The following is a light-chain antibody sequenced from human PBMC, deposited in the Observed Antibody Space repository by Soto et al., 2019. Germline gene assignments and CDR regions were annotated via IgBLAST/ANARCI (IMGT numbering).Light chain of an antibody. CDR1: QSVSSN. Sequence: EIAMTQSPATLSVSPGERATLSCRASQSVSSNLAWYQQKPGQAPRLLIYGASIRATGIPARFSGSGSGTEFTLTISSLQSEDFAVYYCQQYNNWPRWTFGQGTKVEIK. CDR2: GAS. V-gene: IGKV3D-15*01. CDR3: QQYNNWPRWT. J-gene: IGKJ1*01.